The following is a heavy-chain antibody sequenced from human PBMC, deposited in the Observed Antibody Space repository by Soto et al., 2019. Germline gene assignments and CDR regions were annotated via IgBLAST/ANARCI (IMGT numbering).Heavy chain of an antibody. CDR3: ARDLDGSGSYYTDY. J-gene: IGHJ4*02. CDR1: GYVFNAYG. Sequence: QVQLVQSGAEVKKPGASVKVSCKASGYVFNAYGINWVRQAPGQGLEWMRWISPYNGNTKYAQNFQGRVTMTTDTSTSTAYMELRSLRSDDAAVYYCARDLDGSGSYYTDYWGPGTLVTVSS. CDR2: ISPYNGNT. V-gene: IGHV1-18*01. D-gene: IGHD3-10*01.